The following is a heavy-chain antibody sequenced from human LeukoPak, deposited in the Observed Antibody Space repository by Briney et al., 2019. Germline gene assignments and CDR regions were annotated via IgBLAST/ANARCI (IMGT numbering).Heavy chain of an antibody. CDR3: AANPCTNGVCYEFDY. CDR1: GYTFTSYD. Sequence: ASVKVSCKASGYTFTSYDINWVRQATGQGLEWMGWMNPNSGNTGYAQKFQERVTITRDMSTSTAYMELSSLRSEDTAVYYCAANPCTNGVCYEFDYWGQGTLVTVSS. D-gene: IGHD2-8*01. V-gene: IGHV1-8*01. J-gene: IGHJ4*02. CDR2: MNPNSGNT.